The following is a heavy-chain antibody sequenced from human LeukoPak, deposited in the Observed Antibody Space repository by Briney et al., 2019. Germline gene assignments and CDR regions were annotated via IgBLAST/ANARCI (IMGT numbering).Heavy chain of an antibody. J-gene: IGHJ4*02. CDR3: ARLGFATYDY. CDR1: GGSFSGYY. CDR2: IYYSGST. D-gene: IGHD3-10*01. V-gene: IGHV4-59*08. Sequence: SETLSLTCSASGGSFSGYYWNWIRQPPGKGLEWIGHIYYSGSTNYHPSLKSRVTISLDTSKNRFSLKLSSVTAADTAVYYCARLGFATYDYWGQGTLVTVSS.